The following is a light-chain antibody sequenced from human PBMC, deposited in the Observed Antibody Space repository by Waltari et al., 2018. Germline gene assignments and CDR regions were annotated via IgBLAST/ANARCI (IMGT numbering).Light chain of an antibody. CDR1: QSISSW. CDR3: QQYNGYPWT. V-gene: IGKV1-5*03. Sequence: DIQMIQSPSTLSASVGDRVTITCRASQSISSWLAWYQQKPGKAPKLLIYKASNLESGVPSRFSAGGSETEFTLTISSLQPDDFATYYCQQYNGYPWTFGQGTKVEVK. J-gene: IGKJ1*01. CDR2: KAS.